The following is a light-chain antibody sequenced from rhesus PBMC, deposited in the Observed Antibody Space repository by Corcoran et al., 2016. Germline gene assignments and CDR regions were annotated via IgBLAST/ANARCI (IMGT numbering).Light chain of an antibody. CDR2: EVS. J-gene: IGLJ1*01. CDR1: SSDIGGYNR. CDR3: SSYATTSTFI. V-gene: IGLV2-13*03. Sequence: QAAPTQSPSVSGSPGQSVTISCTGTSSDIGGYNRVSWYQQHPDKAPKLMIYEVSKRPSGVSDRFSGSKSGNTASLTISGLQTDDEADYYCSSYATTSTFIFGTGTRLTVL.